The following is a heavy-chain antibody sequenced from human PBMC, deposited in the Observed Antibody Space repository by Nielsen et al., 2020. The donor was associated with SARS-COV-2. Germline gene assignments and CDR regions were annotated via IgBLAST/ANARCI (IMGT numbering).Heavy chain of an antibody. CDR3: ARGKYDSSGYDAFDI. J-gene: IGHJ3*02. CDR1: GYTFTSYY. V-gene: IGHV1-2*06. Sequence: ASVKVSCKASGYTFTSYYMHWVRQAPGQGLEWMGRINPNSGGTNYAQKFQGRVTMTRDTSISTAYMELSRLRSDDTAVYYCARGKYDSSGYDAFDIWGQGTMVTVSS. D-gene: IGHD3-22*01. CDR2: INPNSGGT.